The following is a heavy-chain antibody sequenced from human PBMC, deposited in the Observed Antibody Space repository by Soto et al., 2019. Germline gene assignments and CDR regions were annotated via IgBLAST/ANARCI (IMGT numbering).Heavy chain of an antibody. CDR1: GGTFSSYA. J-gene: IGHJ3*02. D-gene: IGHD3-22*01. V-gene: IGHV1-69*13. Sequence: ASVKVSCKASGGTFSSYAISWVRQAPGQGLEWMGGIIPIFGTANYAQKFQGRVTITADESTSTAYMELSSLRSEDTAVYYCARNYDRSGFNGAFDIWRQGTMFTVSS. CDR3: ARNYDRSGFNGAFDI. CDR2: IIPIFGTA.